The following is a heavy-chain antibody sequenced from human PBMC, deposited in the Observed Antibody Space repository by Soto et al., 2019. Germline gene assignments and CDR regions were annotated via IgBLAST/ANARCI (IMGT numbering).Heavy chain of an antibody. Sequence: EVQLVESGGGLVQPGRSLRLSCAASGFTFENYAMHWVRQAPGKGLEWVSGISWESGIIGYADSVKGRFTISRDNAKSFLYLQMDSLRAEDTALYYCAKDNTGWSGSPIDFWGQGTLVTVSS. CDR3: AKDNTGWSGSPIDF. D-gene: IGHD6-19*01. CDR2: ISWESGII. J-gene: IGHJ4*02. V-gene: IGHV3-9*01. CDR1: GFTFENYA.